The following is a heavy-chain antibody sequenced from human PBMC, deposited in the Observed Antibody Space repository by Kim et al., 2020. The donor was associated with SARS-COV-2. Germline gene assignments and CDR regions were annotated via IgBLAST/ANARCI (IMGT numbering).Heavy chain of an antibody. D-gene: IGHD1-26*01. J-gene: IGHJ4*02. V-gene: IGHV4-61*01. CDR1: GGSVSSGSYY. CDR2: IYYSGST. CDR3: ARDGSYFDY. Sequence: SETLSLTCTVSGGSVSSGSYYWSWIRQPPGKGLEWIGYIYYSGSTNYNPSLKSRVTISVDTSKNQFSLKLSSVTAADTAMYYCARDGSYFDYWGQGTLVTVSS.